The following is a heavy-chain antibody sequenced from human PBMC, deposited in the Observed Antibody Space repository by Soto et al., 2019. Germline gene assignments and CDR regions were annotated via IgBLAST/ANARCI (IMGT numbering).Heavy chain of an antibody. V-gene: IGHV4-38-2*01. CDR1: GYSISSGYY. CDR2: IYHSGST. J-gene: IGHJ5*02. D-gene: IGHD2-2*01. Sequence: LSLTCAVSGYSISSGYYWGWIRQPPGKGLEWIGSIYHSGSTYYNPSLKSRVTISVDTSKNQFSLKLSSVTAADTAVYYCARGPIVVVPAATYNWFDPWGQGTLVTVSS. CDR3: ARGPIVVVPAATYNWFDP.